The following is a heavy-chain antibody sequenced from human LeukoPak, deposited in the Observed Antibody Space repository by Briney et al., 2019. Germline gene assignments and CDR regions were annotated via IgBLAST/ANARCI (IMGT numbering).Heavy chain of an antibody. CDR2: ISSSSSTI. Sequence: GGSLRLSWAASGFTFSTYSMTWVRQAPGKGLEWVSYISSSSSTIYYGASVKGRFTISRDNAKNTLYLQMNSLRAEDTALYYCAKGGGWDGYFDYWGQGTLVTVSS. CDR3: AKGGGWDGYFDY. V-gene: IGHV3-48*01. CDR1: GFTFSTYS. J-gene: IGHJ4*02. D-gene: IGHD6-19*01.